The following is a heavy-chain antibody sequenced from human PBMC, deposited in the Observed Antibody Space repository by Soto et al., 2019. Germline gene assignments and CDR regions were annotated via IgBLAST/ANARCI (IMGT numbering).Heavy chain of an antibody. J-gene: IGHJ5*02. CDR1: GDTITNCG. V-gene: IGHV1-18*01. CDR2: INVYNGTT. CDR3: AIGVGSGSYYNHYNWFDP. Sequence: GALVEVCWTACGDTITNCGSIWVRRAQGPGLEWRGWINVYNGTTKYAQKVQGRDTMTTDTSTSIAYMELRSLRSYDRAVYYCAIGVGSGSYYNHYNWFDPWGQGTLVTGSS. D-gene: IGHD3-10*01.